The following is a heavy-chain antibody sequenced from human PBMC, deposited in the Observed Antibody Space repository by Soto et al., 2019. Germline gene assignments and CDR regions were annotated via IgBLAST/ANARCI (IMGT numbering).Heavy chain of an antibody. V-gene: IGHV3-48*01. Sequence: GGSLRLSCVASGFTFSSYSMNWVRQAPGKGLEWVSYISTGSSTIYYADSVKGRFTISRDNAKNSVYLQMNSLRGEDTAVYYCARARGPRDVFDIWGQGTMVTVSS. CDR3: ARARGPRDVFDI. J-gene: IGHJ3*02. CDR1: GFTFSSYS. CDR2: ISTGSSTI.